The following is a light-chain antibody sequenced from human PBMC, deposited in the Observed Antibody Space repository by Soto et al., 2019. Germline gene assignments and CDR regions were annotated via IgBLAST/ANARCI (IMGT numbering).Light chain of an antibody. CDR2: EVS. V-gene: IGLV2-14*03. Sequence: QSALTQPASVSGSPGQSITISCTGTNSDVGGYNYVSWYQQHPGKAPKLLIYEVSNRPSGVSDRFSGSKSGSTASLTISGLQADDEADYYCTSWTTNNIPYVFGTGTEVTVL. CDR3: TSWTTNNIPYV. CDR1: NSDVGGYNY. J-gene: IGLJ1*01.